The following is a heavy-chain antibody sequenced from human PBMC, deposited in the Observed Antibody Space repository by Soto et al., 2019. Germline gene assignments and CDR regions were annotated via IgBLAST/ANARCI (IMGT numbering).Heavy chain of an antibody. J-gene: IGHJ3*02. D-gene: IGHD2-15*01. V-gene: IGHV1-3*01. CDR3: ARRVVVADDAFDI. CDR1: GYTFTSYA. CDR2: INAGNGNT. Sequence: QVQLVQSGAEVKKPGASVKVSCKASGYTFTSYAMHWVRQAPGQRLEWMGWINAGNGNTKYSQKFQGRVTITRDTSASTAYMERSSLRSEDTAVYYCARRVVVADDAFDIWGQGTMVTVSS.